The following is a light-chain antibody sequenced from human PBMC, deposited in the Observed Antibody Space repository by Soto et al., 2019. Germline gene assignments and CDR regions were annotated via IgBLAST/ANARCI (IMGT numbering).Light chain of an antibody. CDR2: ANT. CDR1: SSNIGAHFD. V-gene: IGLV1-40*01. J-gene: IGLJ1*01. Sequence: QSVLTQPPSVSGAPGQRVTISCTGSSSNIGAHFDVHWYQQLPGTAPKLLIYANTNRPSGVPDRFSGSKSGTSASLAITGLQPDDETDYYCQSYDSSLSAYVFGTGTKLTVL. CDR3: QSYDSSLSAYV.